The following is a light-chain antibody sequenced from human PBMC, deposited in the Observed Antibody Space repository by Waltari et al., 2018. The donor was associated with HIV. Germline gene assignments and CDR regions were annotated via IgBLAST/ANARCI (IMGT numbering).Light chain of an antibody. Sequence: QSVLTQPPSVSAAPGQKVTIPCSGSSSNIGNTYVSWYQQFPGTAPKLLIYETNKRPVEIADRFSGSKAGTSATLGITGLQTADEADYYCGTWDSSLSVVVFGGGTKVTVL. J-gene: IGLJ2*01. V-gene: IGLV1-51*02. CDR3: GTWDSSLSVVV. CDR1: SSNIGNTY. CDR2: ETN.